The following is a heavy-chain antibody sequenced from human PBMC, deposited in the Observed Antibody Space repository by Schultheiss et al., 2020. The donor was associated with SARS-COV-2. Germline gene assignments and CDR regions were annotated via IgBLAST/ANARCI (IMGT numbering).Heavy chain of an antibody. CDR2: IIPIFGTA. CDR1: GGTFSSYA. Sequence: SVKVSCKASGGTFSSYAISWVRQAPGQGLEWMGGIIPIFGTANYAQKFQGRVTITADESTSTAYMELSSLRSEDTAVYYCARDRVVAVAGGVFRYWGQGTLVTVSS. V-gene: IGHV1-69*13. CDR3: ARDRVVAVAGGVFRY. D-gene: IGHD6-19*01. J-gene: IGHJ4*02.